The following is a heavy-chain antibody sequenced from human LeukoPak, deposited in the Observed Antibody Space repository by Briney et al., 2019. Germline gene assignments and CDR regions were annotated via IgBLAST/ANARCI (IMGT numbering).Heavy chain of an antibody. J-gene: IGHJ4*02. CDR1: GFTFDDYA. CDR3: AKASSGAYCSSTSCYPDY. D-gene: IGHD2-2*01. V-gene: IGHV3-9*01. Sequence: GGSLRLSCAASGFTFDDYAMHWVRQAPGKGLEWVSGISWNSGSIGYADSVKGRFTISRDNAKNSLYLQMNSLRAEDTALYYCAKASSGAYCSSTSCYPDYWGQGTLVTVSS. CDR2: ISWNSGSI.